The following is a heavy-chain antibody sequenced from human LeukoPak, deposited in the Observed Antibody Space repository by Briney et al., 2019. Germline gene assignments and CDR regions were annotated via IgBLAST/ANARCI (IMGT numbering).Heavy chain of an antibody. V-gene: IGHV3-48*01. J-gene: IGHJ4*02. D-gene: IGHD3-10*01. Sequence: GGSLRLSCAASGFSFSSYSMNWVRQAPGKGLEWVSYISSSSSTISYADSVKGRFTISRDNAKNSLYLQMNSLRAEDTALYYCARKGYYGSGTYLDYWGQGTLVTVSS. CDR3: ARKGYYGSGTYLDY. CDR1: GFSFSSYS. CDR2: ISSSSSTI.